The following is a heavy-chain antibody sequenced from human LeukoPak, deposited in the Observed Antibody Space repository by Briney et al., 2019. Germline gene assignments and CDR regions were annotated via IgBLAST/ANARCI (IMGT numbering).Heavy chain of an antibody. Sequence: ASVKVSCKAFGYTFTSYYMHWVRQAPGQGLEWMGIINPSGGSTSYAQKFQGRVTMTRDTSTSTVYMELSSLRSEDTAVYYCARKHLMGRDGYNRYAFDIWGQGTMVTVSS. CDR1: GYTFTSYY. J-gene: IGHJ3*02. D-gene: IGHD5-24*01. CDR2: INPSGGST. CDR3: ARKHLMGRDGYNRYAFDI. V-gene: IGHV1-46*01.